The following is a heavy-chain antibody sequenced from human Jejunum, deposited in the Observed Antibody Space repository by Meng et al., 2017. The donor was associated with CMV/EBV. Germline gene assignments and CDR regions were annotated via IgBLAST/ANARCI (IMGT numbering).Heavy chain of an antibody. V-gene: IGHV4-30-4*01. D-gene: IGHD1-26*01. CDR1: GGSISSGDYY. CDR2: IYYSGST. Sequence: RGSGPGLVKPSQTLSLTCTVSGGSISSGDYYWSWIRQPPGKGLEWIGCIYYSGSTYYNPSLKGRVTISVDTSKNQFSLNLSSVTAADTAVYYCARGQRSYSGSYPEWFDPWGQGTLVTVSS. CDR3: ARGQRSYSGSYPEWFDP. J-gene: IGHJ5*02.